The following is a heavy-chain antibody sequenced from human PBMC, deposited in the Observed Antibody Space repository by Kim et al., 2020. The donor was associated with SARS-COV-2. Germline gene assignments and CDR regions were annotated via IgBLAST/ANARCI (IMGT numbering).Heavy chain of an antibody. Sequence: QGRVTITADESTSTAYMELSSLRSEDTAVYYCARDYYDSSGSRGAEYFQHWGQGTLVTVSS. J-gene: IGHJ1*01. CDR3: ARDYYDSSGSRGAEYFQH. V-gene: IGHV1-69*01. D-gene: IGHD3-22*01.